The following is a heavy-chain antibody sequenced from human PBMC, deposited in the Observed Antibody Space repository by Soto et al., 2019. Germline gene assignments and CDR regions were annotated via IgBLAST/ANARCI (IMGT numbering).Heavy chain of an antibody. CDR3: AKDRDYTSGWYEGWTFDY. CDR2: ISYDGSNK. J-gene: IGHJ4*02. V-gene: IGHV3-30*18. Sequence: QVQLVESGGGEVQPGRSLRLSCEASGFTFSSYGMHWVRQAPGKGLEWVAVISYDGSNKYYADPVKGRFTISRDNSKNTLYLQMNSLRVEDTAVYYCAKDRDYTSGWYEGWTFDYWGQGTLVTVSS. CDR1: GFTFSSYG. D-gene: IGHD6-19*01.